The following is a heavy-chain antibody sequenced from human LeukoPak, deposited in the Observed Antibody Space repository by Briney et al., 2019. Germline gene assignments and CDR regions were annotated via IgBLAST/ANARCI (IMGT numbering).Heavy chain of an antibody. CDR3: ARTYYYDSSGYYYVRYFDY. CDR1: GFTFSSYS. V-gene: IGHV3-21*01. D-gene: IGHD3-22*01. J-gene: IGHJ4*02. CDR2: ISSSNSYI. Sequence: GGALRLSCAASGFTFSSYSMNWVRQALGKGLEWVSSISSSNSYIYYADSEKGRFTISRDNAKNSLYLEMNSLRAEGTAVYYCARTYYYDSSGYYYVRYFDYWGQGTLVTVSS.